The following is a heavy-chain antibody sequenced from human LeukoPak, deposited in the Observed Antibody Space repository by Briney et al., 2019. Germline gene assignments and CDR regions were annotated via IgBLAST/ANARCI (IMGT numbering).Heavy chain of an antibody. V-gene: IGHV3-23*01. CDR3: AKDLSDYVWGSYRSY. J-gene: IGHJ4*02. D-gene: IGHD3-16*02. CDR1: GFTFSSYA. CDR2: ISGSGGST. Sequence: GGSLRLSCAASGFTFSSYAMSWVRQAPGKGLEWVSAISGSGGSTYYADSVKGRFTISRDNSKNTLYLQMNSLRAEDTAVYYCAKDLSDYVWGSYRSYWGRGTLVTVSS.